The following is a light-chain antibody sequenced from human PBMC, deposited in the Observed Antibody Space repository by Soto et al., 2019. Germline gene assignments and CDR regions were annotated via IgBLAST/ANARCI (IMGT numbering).Light chain of an antibody. Sequence: EIVLTQSPGALSLSPGERATLSCRASQSVTSNYLAWYQLKPGQAPRLLIYGASIRATGIPDRFSGSGSGTDFTLTISRLDPEDFAVYFCQQYGSSPRTFVQGTKVEIK. V-gene: IGKV3-20*01. CDR1: QSVTSNY. CDR3: QQYGSSPRT. CDR2: GAS. J-gene: IGKJ1*01.